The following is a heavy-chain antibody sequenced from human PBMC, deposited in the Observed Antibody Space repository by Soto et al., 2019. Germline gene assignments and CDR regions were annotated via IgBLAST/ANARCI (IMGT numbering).Heavy chain of an antibody. J-gene: IGHJ6*02. CDR1: GGSISSGDYY. Sequence: QVQLQESGPGLVKPSQTLSLTCTVSGGSISSGDYYWSWIRQPPGKGLEWIGYIYYSGSTYYNPSLTSRVTRSVDTSKNQFSLKLSSVTAADTAVYYCARDHYVYDILTGYGYYYGMDVWGQGTTVTVSS. V-gene: IGHV4-30-4*01. CDR3: ARDHYVYDILTGYGYYYGMDV. D-gene: IGHD3-9*01. CDR2: IYYSGST.